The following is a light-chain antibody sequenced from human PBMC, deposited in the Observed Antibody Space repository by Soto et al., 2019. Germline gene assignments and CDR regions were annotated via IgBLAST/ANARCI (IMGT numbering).Light chain of an antibody. V-gene: IGKV1-5*03. Sequence: DIQMTPSPYTLSASVGDTVTITCRASQNIDIWLAWYRQMPGKAPNLLIYKASTLQSGVPSRFSGSGSGTEFTLTISSLQPDDFATYYCQQYRSLNTFGQGTKLEIK. CDR2: KAS. CDR3: QQYRSLNT. CDR1: QNIDIW. J-gene: IGKJ2*01.